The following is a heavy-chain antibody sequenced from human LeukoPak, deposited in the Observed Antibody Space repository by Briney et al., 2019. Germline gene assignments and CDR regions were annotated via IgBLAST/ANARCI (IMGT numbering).Heavy chain of an antibody. CDR2: ISGSGGST. D-gene: IGHD6-25*01. CDR1: GFTFSSYE. V-gene: IGHV3-23*01. J-gene: IGHJ4*02. Sequence: GGSLRLSCAASGFTFSSYEMNWVRQAPGKGLEWVSAISGSGGSTYYADSVKGRFTISRDNSKNTLYLQMNSLRAEDTAVYYCTKRPFSGYFDYWGQGTLVTVSS. CDR3: TKRPFSGYFDY.